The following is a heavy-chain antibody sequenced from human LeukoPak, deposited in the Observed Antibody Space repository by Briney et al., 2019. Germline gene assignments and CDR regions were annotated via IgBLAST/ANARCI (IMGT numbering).Heavy chain of an antibody. J-gene: IGHJ4*02. CDR3: ATKADSSGYYPMDY. D-gene: IGHD3-22*01. CDR2: ASGSGGST. CDR1: GFTLCPNT. V-gene: IGHV3-23*01. Sequence: GGSLRLSCEPSGFTLCPNTMSCLAQPPGKGREWVSAASGSGGSTYYADSVKGRFTISTDYAKNTLSLQMNSLRGEDTAVYYCATKADSSGYYPMDYWGQGTLVTVSS.